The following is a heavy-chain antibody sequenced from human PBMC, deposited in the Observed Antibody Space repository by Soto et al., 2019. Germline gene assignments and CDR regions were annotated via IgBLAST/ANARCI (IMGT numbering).Heavy chain of an antibody. CDR2: ISGSGGST. CDR3: AKHSSVQGIVVVPAHYYYGMDV. J-gene: IGHJ6*02. Sequence: GGSLRLSCAASGFTFSSYAMSWVRQAPGKGLEWVSAISGSGGSTYYAASVKGRFTISRDNSKNTLYLQMNSLRAEDTAVYYCAKHSSVQGIVVVPAHYYYGMDVWGQGTTVTVSS. V-gene: IGHV3-23*01. CDR1: GFTFSSYA. D-gene: IGHD2-2*01.